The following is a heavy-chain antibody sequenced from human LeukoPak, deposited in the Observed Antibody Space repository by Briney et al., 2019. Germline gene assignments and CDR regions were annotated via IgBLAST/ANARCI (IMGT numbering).Heavy chain of an antibody. J-gene: IGHJ4*02. CDR1: GFTFRNYQ. Sequence: GGSLRLSCAASGFTFRNYQMNWVRQAPGKGLEWVSYIGNIISTTHYADSVRGRFTVSRDDAKSSLYLRMSSLRVEDTAVYYCARTAYDLRGQSLVPGLDSWGQGTLVTVSS. CDR3: ARTAYDLRGQSLVPGLDS. CDR2: IGNIISTT. D-gene: IGHD6-19*01. V-gene: IGHV3-48*03.